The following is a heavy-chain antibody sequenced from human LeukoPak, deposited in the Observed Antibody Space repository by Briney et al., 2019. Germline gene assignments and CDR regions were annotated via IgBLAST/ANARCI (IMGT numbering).Heavy chain of an antibody. CDR1: GGSISSYY. D-gene: IGHD2-2*01. CDR3: AGVIGVVVPAAISPPINYYYGMDV. CDR2: IYYSGST. J-gene: IGHJ6*02. Sequence: KPSEILSLTCTVSGGSISSYYWSWIRQPPGKGLEWIGYIYYSGSTNYNPSLKSRVTISVDTSKNQFSLKLSSVTAADTAVYYCAGVIGVVVPAAISPPINYYYGMDVWGQGTTVTVSS. V-gene: IGHV4-59*01.